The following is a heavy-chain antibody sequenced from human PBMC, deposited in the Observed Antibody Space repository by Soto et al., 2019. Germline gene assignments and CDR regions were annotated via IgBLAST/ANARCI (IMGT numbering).Heavy chain of an antibody. CDR2: INPSGGST. CDR3: ARVYPSDTRYGYVGNNWFDP. V-gene: IGHV1-46*03. Sequence: QVQLVQSGAEVKKPGASVKVSCKASGYTFTSYYMHWVRQAPGQGLEWMGIINPSGGSTSYAQKFPGRVTMPRDTSTSTVYMELSSLRSEDTAVYYCARVYPSDTRYGYVGNNWFDPWGQGTLVTVSS. J-gene: IGHJ5*02. CDR1: GYTFTSYY. D-gene: IGHD5-18*01.